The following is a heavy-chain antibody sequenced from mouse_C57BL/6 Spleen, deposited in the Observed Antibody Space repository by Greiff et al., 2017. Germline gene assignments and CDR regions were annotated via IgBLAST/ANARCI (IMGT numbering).Heavy chain of an antibody. CDR3: ARGGAYGYDWYFDV. V-gene: IGHV1-22*01. J-gene: IGHJ1*03. D-gene: IGHD2-2*01. CDR2: INPNNGGT. Sequence: EVQLQQSGPELVKPGASVKMSCKASGYTFTDYNMHWVKQSHGKSLEWIGYINPNNGGTSYNQKFKGKATLTVNKSSSTAYMELRSLTSEDSAVYYCARGGAYGYDWYFDVWGTGTTVTVSS. CDR1: GYTFTDYN.